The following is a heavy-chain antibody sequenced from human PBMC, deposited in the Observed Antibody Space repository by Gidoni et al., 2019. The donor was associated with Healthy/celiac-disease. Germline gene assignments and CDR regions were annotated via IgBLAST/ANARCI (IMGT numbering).Heavy chain of an antibody. D-gene: IGHD3-3*01. CDR1: GFTFDDYA. V-gene: IGHV3-9*01. J-gene: IGHJ6*02. CDR2: ISWNSGSI. CDR3: AKDEELRFSNYGMDV. Sequence: GGGLVQPGRCLRLSCAASGFTFDDYAMHWVRQAPGKGLEWVSGISWNSGSIGYADSVKGRFTISRDNAKNSLYLQMNSLRAEDTALYYCAKDEELRFSNYGMDVWGQGTTVTVSS.